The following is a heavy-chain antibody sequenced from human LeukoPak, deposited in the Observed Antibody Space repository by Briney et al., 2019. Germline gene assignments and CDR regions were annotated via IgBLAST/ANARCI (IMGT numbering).Heavy chain of an antibody. CDR2: ITGSGGNT. V-gene: IGHV3-23*01. Sequence: GGSLRLSCVASEFTFSNYAMNWVRQAPGKGLEWVSVITGSGGNTYHADSVNGRFTISRDNSKNTLYLQMNSLGAEDTAVYYCAKARTDMFSLSWFDYWGQGTLVTVSS. CDR3: AKARTDMFSLSWFDY. J-gene: IGHJ4*02. CDR1: EFTFSNYA. D-gene: IGHD3-10*02.